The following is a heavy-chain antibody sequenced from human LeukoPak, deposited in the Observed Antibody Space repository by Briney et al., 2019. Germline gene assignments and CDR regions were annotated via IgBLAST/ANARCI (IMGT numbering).Heavy chain of an antibody. V-gene: IGHV1-2*02. CDR1: GYTFTDYY. CDR3: VIGGTVAGIGPGY. Sequence: ASVTVSFKACGYTFTDYYMHWVRPAPGQGVEWRGWINPNSGGTNYAQKFQGRVTMTRDTSISTAYMELSRLRSDDTAVYYWVIGGTVAGIGPGYWGPRTLRTVSS. J-gene: IGHJ4*02. D-gene: IGHD6-19*01. CDR2: INPNSGGT.